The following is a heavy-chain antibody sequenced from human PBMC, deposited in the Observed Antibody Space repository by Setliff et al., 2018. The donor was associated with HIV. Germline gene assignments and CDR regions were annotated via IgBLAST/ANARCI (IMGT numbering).Heavy chain of an antibody. Sequence: SETRSLTCTVSGGSISSGGYYWSWIRQHPGKGLEWIGYIYYSGSTYYNPSLKSRVTISVDTSKNQFSLKLSSVTAADTAVYYCARNKYNWNYYYYYGMDVWGQGTTVTVSS. CDR2: IYYSGST. V-gene: IGHV4-31*03. CDR3: ARNKYNWNYYYYYGMDV. D-gene: IGHD1-7*01. J-gene: IGHJ6*02. CDR1: GGSISSGGYY.